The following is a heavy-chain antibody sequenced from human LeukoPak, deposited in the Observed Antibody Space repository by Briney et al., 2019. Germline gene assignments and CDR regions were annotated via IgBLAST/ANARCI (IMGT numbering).Heavy chain of an antibody. J-gene: IGHJ4*02. CDR2: INTISSTK. V-gene: IGHV3-48*02. CDR3: ARGKIGYYYGDYDGY. Sequence: GGSLRLSCSASGFIFSDCWMNWVRQAPGKGVDWVSYINTISSTKYYADSVKGRFTIYRDNAKNSLSLQMNSLRDEDTAVYYCARGKIGYYYGDYDGYWGQGTLVTVSS. D-gene: IGHD4-17*01. CDR1: GFIFSDCW.